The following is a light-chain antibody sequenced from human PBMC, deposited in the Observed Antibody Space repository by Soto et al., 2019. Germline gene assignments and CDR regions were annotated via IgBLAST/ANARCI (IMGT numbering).Light chain of an antibody. Sequence: DVVMTQSPLSLPVTLGQPASISCRSTQSLVNSDGNTYLSWFQQRPGQSPRRLNYKVSRRDSGVPDRFSGSGSGTDFTLKISRVEAEDVGVYYCMQGTHWPYTFGQGTKVEIK. CDR2: KVS. V-gene: IGKV2-30*01. CDR3: MQGTHWPYT. CDR1: QSLVNSDGNTY. J-gene: IGKJ2*01.